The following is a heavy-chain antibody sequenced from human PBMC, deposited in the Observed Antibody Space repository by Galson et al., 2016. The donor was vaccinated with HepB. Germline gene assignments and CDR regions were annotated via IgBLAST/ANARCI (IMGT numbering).Heavy chain of an antibody. V-gene: IGHV3-23*01. J-gene: IGHJ4*02. D-gene: IGHD3-10*01. Sequence: YLRLSCAASGFKYRRYGRNGVSQAPGKGLEWVSTISGSGGSTYHADSVKGRFTISRDNSKNTVYLQMNSLRAEDTAVYYCAKFASGTYYLDSFDYWGQGTLVTVSS. CDR2: ISGSGGST. CDR1: GFKYRRYG. CDR3: AKFASGTYYLDSFDY.